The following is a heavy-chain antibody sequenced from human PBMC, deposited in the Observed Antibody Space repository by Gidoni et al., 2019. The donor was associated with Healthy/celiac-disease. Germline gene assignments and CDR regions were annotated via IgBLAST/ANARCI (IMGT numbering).Heavy chain of an antibody. D-gene: IGHD6-19*01. CDR1: GLPFSSYA. Sequence: EVQLLESGGGLVQPGGSLRLSCAASGLPFSSYAMSWVRQAPGKGLEWVSAISGSGGSTYYADSVKGGFTISRDNSKNTLYLQMNSLRAEDTAVYYCAKVLRGQWLVLDYWGQGTLVTVSS. CDR3: AKVLRGQWLVLDY. V-gene: IGHV3-23*01. CDR2: ISGSGGST. J-gene: IGHJ4*02.